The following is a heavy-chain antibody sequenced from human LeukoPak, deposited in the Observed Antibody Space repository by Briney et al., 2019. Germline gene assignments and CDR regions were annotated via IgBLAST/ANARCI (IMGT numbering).Heavy chain of an antibody. V-gene: IGHV3-21*01. CDR1: GFSFSSYS. D-gene: IGHD3-16*01. CDR3: AREGGMIIPFDY. J-gene: IGHJ4*02. CDR2: ITGTSDYV. Sequence: GGSLRLSCAASGFSFSSYSMNWVRQAPGKGLEWVSSITGTSDYVYYADSVKGRFTISRDNAKNSVFLQMNSLGAEDTGLYFCAREGGMIIPFDYWGQGILVTVSS.